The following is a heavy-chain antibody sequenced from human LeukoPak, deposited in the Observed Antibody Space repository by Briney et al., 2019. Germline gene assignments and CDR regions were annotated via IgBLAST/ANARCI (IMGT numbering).Heavy chain of an antibody. Sequence: QPGGSLRLSCAASGFTFSSYAMSWARQAPGKGLEWVSAISGSGGSTYYADSVKGRFTISRDNSKNTLYLQMNSLRAEDTAVYYCAKDVAWGSANMVRVFDYWGQGTLVTVSS. CDR1: GFTFSSYA. J-gene: IGHJ4*02. D-gene: IGHD3-16*01. CDR2: ISGSGGST. CDR3: AKDVAWGSANMVRVFDY. V-gene: IGHV3-23*01.